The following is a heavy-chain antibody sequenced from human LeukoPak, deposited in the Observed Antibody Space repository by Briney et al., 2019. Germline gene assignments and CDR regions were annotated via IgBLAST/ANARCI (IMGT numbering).Heavy chain of an antibody. D-gene: IGHD2-2*01. CDR2: IRYDGSNK. Sequence: GGSLRLSCAASGFTFNSYGMHWVRQAPGKGLEWVAFIRYDGSNKYYADSVKGRFTISRDNSKNTLSLQMNSLRSEDTAVYYCAKDPRKVRVSVVPAARYMDDWGKGTTVTIS. CDR1: GFTFNSYG. CDR3: AKDPRKVRVSVVPAARYMDD. J-gene: IGHJ6*03. V-gene: IGHV3-30*02.